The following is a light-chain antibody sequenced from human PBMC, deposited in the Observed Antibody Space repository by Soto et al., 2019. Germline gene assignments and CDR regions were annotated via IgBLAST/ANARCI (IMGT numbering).Light chain of an antibody. CDR1: HILLHGDGKTD. Sequence: DTVMTQTPLSLSVTPGQPASISSKCSHILLHGDGKTDFYWYLQKAGQPPQLLIYEVSNRFSGTPDKFSGSGSGTDFTLKISRVEAEGVGIYYCMQPIPRPWTLGQVTKVEI. CDR2: EVS. J-gene: IGKJ1*01. CDR3: MQPIPRPWT. V-gene: IGKV2D-29*01.